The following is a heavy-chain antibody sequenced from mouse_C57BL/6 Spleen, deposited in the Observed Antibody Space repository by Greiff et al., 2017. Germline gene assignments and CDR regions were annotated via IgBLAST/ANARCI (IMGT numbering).Heavy chain of an antibody. CDR3: ARYDYDGSWFAY. Sequence: VQLQQSGPELVKPGASVKIPCKASGYTFTDYNMDWVKQSHGKSLEWIGDINPNNGGTIYNQKFKGKATLTVDKSSSTAYMERRSLTSEDTAVYYCARYDYDGSWFAYWGQGTLVTVSA. CDR1: GYTFTDYN. J-gene: IGHJ3*01. V-gene: IGHV1-18*01. CDR2: INPNNGGT. D-gene: IGHD2-4*01.